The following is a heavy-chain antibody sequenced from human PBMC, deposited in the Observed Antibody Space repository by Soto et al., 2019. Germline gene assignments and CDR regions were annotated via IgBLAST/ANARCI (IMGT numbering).Heavy chain of an antibody. CDR1: GGSISSSTYY. D-gene: IGHD5-12*01. V-gene: IGHV4-39*01. CDR3: ARSLRYSGYDFDKTGPYYDY. CDR2: IYNSGST. J-gene: IGHJ4*02. Sequence: PSETLSLTCTVSGGSISSSTYYWGWIRQPPGKGLEWIGSIYNSGSTYYNPSLKSRVTISVDTSKNQFSLKLSSVTAAGTAVYYCARSLRYSGYDFDKTGPYYDYWGQGTLVTVSS.